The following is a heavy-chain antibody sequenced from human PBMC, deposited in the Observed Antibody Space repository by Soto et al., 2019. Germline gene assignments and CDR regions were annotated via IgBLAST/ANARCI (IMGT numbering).Heavy chain of an antibody. Sequence: EVQLVESGGGLVQPGGSLKLSCAASGFTFSGSAIHWVRQASGKGLEWVARIRTKSNGYATTYAASVKGRFTISRDDSKNMAYLQMNGLKTEDTAMYYCSRVEYVTSFPIGWGQGTLVTVSS. V-gene: IGHV3-73*02. CDR2: IRTKSNGYAT. J-gene: IGHJ4*02. CDR1: GFTFSGSA. CDR3: SRVEYVTSFPIG. D-gene: IGHD3-10*02.